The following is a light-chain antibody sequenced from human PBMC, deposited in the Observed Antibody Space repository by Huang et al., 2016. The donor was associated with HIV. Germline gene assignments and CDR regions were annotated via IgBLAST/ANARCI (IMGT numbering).Light chain of an antibody. CDR1: QTVSSN. V-gene: IGKV3-15*01. J-gene: IGKJ2*01. Sequence: EIVMTQSPATLSVSPGERATLSCRASQTVSSNLAWYQQKPGQAPRLLIYAASTRATDIPARFSGSGAGTEFTLTISSLQSEDFAVYYCQHYRVWPPVYTFAQGTKLEIK. CDR3: QHYRVWPPVYT. CDR2: AAS.